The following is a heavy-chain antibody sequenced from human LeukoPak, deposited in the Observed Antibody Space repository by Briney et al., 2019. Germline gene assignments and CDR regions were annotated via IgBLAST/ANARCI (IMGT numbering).Heavy chain of an antibody. CDR3: ARGGTDIVVVVDVWFDP. CDR1: GGSFSGYY. CDR2: INHSGST. Sequence: PSETLSLTCAVYGGSFSGYYWTWIRQPPGKGLEWIGEINHSGSTNYNPSLKSRVTISVDTSKNQFSLKLSSVTAADTAVYYCARGGTDIVVVVDVWFDPWGQGTLVTVSS. J-gene: IGHJ5*02. D-gene: IGHD2-15*01. V-gene: IGHV4-34*01.